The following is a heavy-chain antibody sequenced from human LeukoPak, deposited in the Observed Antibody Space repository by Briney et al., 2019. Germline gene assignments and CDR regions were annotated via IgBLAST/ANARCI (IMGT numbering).Heavy chain of an antibody. CDR2: ISSSGSTI. D-gene: IGHD3-9*01. CDR3: VRDDILTGYPTPFDY. V-gene: IGHV3-48*03. CDR1: GFTFSSYE. J-gene: IGHJ4*02. Sequence: GGSLRLSCAASGFTFSSYEMNWVRQAPGKGLEWVSYISSSGSTIYYADSVKGRFTISRDNAKNSLYLQMNSLRAEDTALYYCVRDDILTGYPTPFDYWGQGTLVTVSS.